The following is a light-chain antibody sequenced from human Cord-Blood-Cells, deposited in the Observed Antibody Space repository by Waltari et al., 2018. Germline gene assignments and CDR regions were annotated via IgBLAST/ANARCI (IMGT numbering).Light chain of an antibody. Sequence: QSALTQPASVSGSPGQSITISCTGTSRDVGRYNLVSWYQQHPGKAPKLMIYEGSKRPSGVSNRVSGSKSGNTASLTISGLQAEDEADYYCCSYAGSSTYGVFGGGTELTVL. CDR3: CSYAGSSTYGV. CDR2: EGS. CDR1: SRDVGRYNL. J-gene: IGLJ3*02. V-gene: IGLV2-23*01.